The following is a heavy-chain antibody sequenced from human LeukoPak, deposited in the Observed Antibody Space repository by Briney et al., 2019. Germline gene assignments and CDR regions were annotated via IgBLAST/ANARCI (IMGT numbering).Heavy chain of an antibody. CDR2: IKSKTDGGTT. CDR3: TSRSIIAVAGSVGIDAFDI. CDR1: GFTFSNAW. D-gene: IGHD6-19*01. J-gene: IGHJ3*02. Sequence: GGSLRLSCAASGFTFSNAWMSWVRQARGKGLVCVGRIKSKTDGGTTDYAAPVKGRFNISRDDSKNTLYLQMNSLKTEDTAVYYCTSRSIIAVAGSVGIDAFDIWGQGTMVTVSS. V-gene: IGHV3-15*01.